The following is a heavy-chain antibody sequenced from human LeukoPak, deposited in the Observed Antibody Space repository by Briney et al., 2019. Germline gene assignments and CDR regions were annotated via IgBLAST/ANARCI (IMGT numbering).Heavy chain of an antibody. D-gene: IGHD2-15*01. Sequence: ASVKVSCKASGYTFTSYYMHWVRQAPGQGLEWMGIINPSGGSTSYAQKFQGRVTMTRDTSTSTVYMELSSLRSEDAAVYYCARGYCSGGSCYSSDYWGQGTLVTVSS. CDR3: ARGYCSGGSCYSSDY. CDR2: INPSGGST. J-gene: IGHJ4*02. CDR1: GYTFTSYY. V-gene: IGHV1-46*01.